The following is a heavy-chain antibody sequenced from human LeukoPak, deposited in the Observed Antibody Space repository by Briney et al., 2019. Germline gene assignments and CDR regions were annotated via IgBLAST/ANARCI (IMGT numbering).Heavy chain of an antibody. CDR1: GFTFSSYS. V-gene: IGHV3-21*01. CDR3: ARESDLWSGHYGYFDY. Sequence: PGGSLRLSCAASGFTFSSYSMNWVRQAPGKGLEWVSSISSSSSYIYYADSVKGRFTISRDNAKNSLYLQMNSLRAEDTAVYYCARESDLWSGHYGYFDYWGQGTLVTVSS. D-gene: IGHD3-3*01. J-gene: IGHJ4*02. CDR2: ISSSSSYI.